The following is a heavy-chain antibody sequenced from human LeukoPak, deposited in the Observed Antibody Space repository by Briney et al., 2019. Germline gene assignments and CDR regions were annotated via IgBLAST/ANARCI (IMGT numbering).Heavy chain of an antibody. Sequence: GGTLRLSCAASGFTFSDYYMSWIRQAPGKGLEWVSYISSSGSTIYYADSVKGRFTISRDNARKSLYLQMNSLRAEDTAVYYCARDLGPRWLQEPDYFDYWGQGTLVTVSS. D-gene: IGHD5-24*01. J-gene: IGHJ4*02. CDR2: ISSSGSTI. V-gene: IGHV3-11*01. CDR1: GFTFSDYY. CDR3: ARDLGPRWLQEPDYFDY.